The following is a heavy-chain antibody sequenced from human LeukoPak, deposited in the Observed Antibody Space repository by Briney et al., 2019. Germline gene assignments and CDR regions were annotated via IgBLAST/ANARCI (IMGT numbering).Heavy chain of an antibody. Sequence: KTSETLSLTCTVSGGSISSGSYYWSWIRQPAGKGLEWIGRIYTSGSTNYNPSLKSRVTISVDTSKNQFSLKLSSVTAADTAVYYCARAKQWRDYYYMDVWGKGTTVTVSS. CDR3: ARAKQWRDYYYMDV. CDR1: GGSISSGSYY. D-gene: IGHD6-19*01. CDR2: IYTSGST. V-gene: IGHV4-61*02. J-gene: IGHJ6*03.